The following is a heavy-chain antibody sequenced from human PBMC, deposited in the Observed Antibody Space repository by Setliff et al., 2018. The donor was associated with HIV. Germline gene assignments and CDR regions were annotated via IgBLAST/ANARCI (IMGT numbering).Heavy chain of an antibody. CDR3: ARRGYCSSTRCPDAFDI. V-gene: IGHV5-51*01. D-gene: IGHD2-2*01. J-gene: IGHJ3*02. CDR2: IYPGDSDT. Sequence: GASLKISCKGSGYSFTSYWIGWVRQMPGKGLEWMGIIYPGDSDTRYSPSFQGQVTISVDKSISTAYLQWSSLKASDTAMYYCARRGYCSSTRCPDAFDIRGQGTMVTVSS. CDR1: GYSFTSYW.